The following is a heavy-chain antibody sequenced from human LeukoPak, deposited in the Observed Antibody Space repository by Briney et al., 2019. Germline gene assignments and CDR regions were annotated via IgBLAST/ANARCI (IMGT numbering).Heavy chain of an antibody. CDR2: ISGSGGST. Sequence: GGSLRLSCAASGFIFSSYAMSWVRQGPGKGLEWVSAISGSGGSTYYADSVKGRFTISRDNSKNTLYLQMNSLRAEDTAVYYCAKGGPPRGGITIFGVVTPLGGYYGMDVWGQGTTVTVSS. CDR3: AKGGPPRGGITIFGVVTPLGGYYGMDV. CDR1: GFIFSSYA. V-gene: IGHV3-23*01. D-gene: IGHD3-3*01. J-gene: IGHJ6*02.